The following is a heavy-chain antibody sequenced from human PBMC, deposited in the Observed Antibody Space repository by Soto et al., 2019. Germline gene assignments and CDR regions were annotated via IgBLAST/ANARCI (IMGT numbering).Heavy chain of an antibody. CDR1: GFSLSNARMG. Sequence: QTTLKESGPALMKPTETLTLTYTVSGFSLSNARMGVRWIRQPPGKALEWLAHIFSNDEKSYSTSLKTRLTITKTTSKSQVLLTMPNIDPVDISTYYCARISSDCTGYVTDYWGQGTQVTVSS. CDR2: IFSNDEK. CDR3: ARISSDCTGYVTDY. D-gene: IGHD2-8*02. J-gene: IGHJ4*01. V-gene: IGHV2-26*01.